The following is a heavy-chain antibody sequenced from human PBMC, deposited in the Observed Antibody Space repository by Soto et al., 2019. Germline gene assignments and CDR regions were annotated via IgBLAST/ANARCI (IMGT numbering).Heavy chain of an antibody. CDR2: INHSGST. J-gene: IGHJ6*03. CDR3: ASKDYYGSGSYYTPPLVPRRYYMDV. D-gene: IGHD3-10*01. CDR1: GGSFSGYY. Sequence: QVQLQQWGAGLLKPSETLSLTCAVYGGSFSGYYWSWIRQPPGKGLEWIGEINHSGSTNYNPSLKSRVTISVDTSKNQFSLKLSSVTAADTAVYYCASKDYYGSGSYYTPPLVPRRYYMDVWGKGTTVNVSS. V-gene: IGHV4-34*01.